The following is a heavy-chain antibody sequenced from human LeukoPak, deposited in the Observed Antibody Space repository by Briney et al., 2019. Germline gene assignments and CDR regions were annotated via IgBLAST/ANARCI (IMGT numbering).Heavy chain of an antibody. J-gene: IGHJ4*02. CDR3: AKGYSYGYEY. Sequence: PGGSLRLSCAASGFTFSSSAMHWVRQAPGKGLEWVAFIRFDGTNKYYADSVKGRFTISRDNSKNPLYLQMNSLRAEDTAVYYCAKGYSYGYEYWGQGALVTVSS. CDR1: GFTFSSSA. CDR2: IRFDGTNK. V-gene: IGHV3-30*02. D-gene: IGHD5-18*01.